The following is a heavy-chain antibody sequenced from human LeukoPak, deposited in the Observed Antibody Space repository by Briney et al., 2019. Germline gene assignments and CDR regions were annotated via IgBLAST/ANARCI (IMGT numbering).Heavy chain of an antibody. V-gene: IGHV3-23*01. CDR2: VSGSGGST. J-gene: IGHJ4*02. D-gene: IGHD5-18*01. CDR3: AKDGRRVDSTTVTLYIDY. CDR1: GFTFSSYA. Sequence: PGGSLRLSCAASGFTFSSYAMSWVRQAPGKGLEWVSTVSGSGGSTYYADSVKGRFTISRDNSKNTLYLQMNNLRAEDTAVYYCAKDGRRVDSTTVTLYIDYWGQGTLVTVSS.